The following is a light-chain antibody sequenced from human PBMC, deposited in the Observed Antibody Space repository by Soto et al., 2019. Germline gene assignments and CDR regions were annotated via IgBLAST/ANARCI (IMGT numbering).Light chain of an antibody. V-gene: IGKV3-20*01. CDR3: QQYGSSPFT. J-gene: IGKJ3*01. CDR2: GAS. CDR1: QTVSSNN. Sequence: DIVLTQSPGTLSLSPGVRATLSCRASQTVSSNNLAWYQQKRGQAPRLLIYGASSRAAAIPDRFRGSGSGTDFTLIISSLAPEDFAVYYCQQYGSSPFTFGPGTAVDIK.